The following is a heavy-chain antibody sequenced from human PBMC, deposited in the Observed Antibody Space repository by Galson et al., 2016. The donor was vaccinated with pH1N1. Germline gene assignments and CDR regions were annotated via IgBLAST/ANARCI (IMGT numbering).Heavy chain of an antibody. D-gene: IGHD5-18*01. CDR1: GFIFSNSW. J-gene: IGHJ4*02. V-gene: IGHV3-74*01. CDR2: TNGDGSNT. CDR3: ARGVDTGGR. Sequence: SLRLSCAASGFIFSNSWMHWVRPAPGKGLLWVARTNGDGSNTNYADSVKGRFTISRDNAKNTLYLQMDSLSAEDTAVYYCARGVDTGGRWGQGTLVTVSS.